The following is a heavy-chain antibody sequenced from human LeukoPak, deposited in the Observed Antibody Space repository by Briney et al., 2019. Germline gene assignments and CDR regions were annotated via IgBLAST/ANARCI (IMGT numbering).Heavy chain of an antibody. V-gene: IGHV1-18*04. CDR3: ARDLFSGSGSHSGY. D-gene: IGHD3-10*01. CDR2: ISAYNGNT. Sequence: ASVKVSCKASGYTFTSYGISWVRQAPGQGLEWMGWISAYNGNTNYAQKRQGRVTMTTDTFTTTAYMELRSLRSDDTAVYYCARDLFSGSGSHSGYWGQGTLVTVSS. CDR1: GYTFTSYG. J-gene: IGHJ4*02.